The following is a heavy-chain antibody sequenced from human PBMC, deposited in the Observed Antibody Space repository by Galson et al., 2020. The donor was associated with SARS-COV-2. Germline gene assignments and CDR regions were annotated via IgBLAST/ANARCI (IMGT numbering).Heavy chain of an antibody. D-gene: IGHD1-26*01. CDR1: GFSVSSMY. J-gene: IGHJ3*02. CDR3: GRRPQWELLGAFDI. Sequence: GESLKISCAASGFSVSSMYMSWVRQAPGKGLEWVSFTYSGGSTDYADSVRGRFTISRDSSKNTVSLQMNGLRVEDTGIYYCGRRPQWELLGAFDIWGQGTMVTVS. V-gene: IGHV3-53*01. CDR2: TYSGGST.